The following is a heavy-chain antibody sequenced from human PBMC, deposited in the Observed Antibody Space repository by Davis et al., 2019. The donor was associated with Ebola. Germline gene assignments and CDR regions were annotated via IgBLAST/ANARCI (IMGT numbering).Heavy chain of an antibody. J-gene: IGHJ6*02. D-gene: IGHD4-17*01. CDR3: ARGQASDYGDKYGMDV. CDR2: IYYSGST. V-gene: IGHV4-61*01. Sequence: MPSETLSLTCTVSGGSVSSGSYYWSWIRQPPGKGLEWIGYIYYSGSTNYNPSLKSRVTISVDTSKNQFSLKLSSVTAADTAVYYCARGQASDYGDKYGMDVWGQGTTVTVSS. CDR1: GGSVSSGSYY.